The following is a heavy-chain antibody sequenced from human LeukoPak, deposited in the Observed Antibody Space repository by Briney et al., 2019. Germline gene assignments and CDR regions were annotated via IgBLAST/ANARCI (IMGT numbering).Heavy chain of an antibody. V-gene: IGHV3-30*02. CDR1: GFTFSSYG. J-gene: IGHJ5*02. D-gene: IGHD2-2*01. CDR2: IRYDGSNK. CDR3: AKDLGDIVVVPAAKDNWFDP. Sequence: PGGSLRLSCAASGFTFSSYGMHWVRQAPGRGLEWVAFIRYDGSNKYYADSVKGRFTISRDNSKNTLYLQMNSLRAEDTAVYYCAKDLGDIVVVPAAKDNWFDPWGQGTLFTVSS.